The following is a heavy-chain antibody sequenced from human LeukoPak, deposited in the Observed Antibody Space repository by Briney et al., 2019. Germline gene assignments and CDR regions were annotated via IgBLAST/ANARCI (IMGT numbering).Heavy chain of an antibody. CDR2: ISSSGSTI. J-gene: IGHJ6*03. V-gene: IGHV3-48*04. D-gene: IGHD2-2*01. Sequence: GGSLRLSCAASGFTFSNSPMHWVRQAPGKGLEWVSYISSSGSTIYYADSVKGRFTISRDNAKNSLYLQMNSLRAEDTAVYYCARDSGYCSSTSRHYYYYMDVWGKGTTVTVSS. CDR1: GFTFSNSP. CDR3: ARDSGYCSSTSRHYYYYMDV.